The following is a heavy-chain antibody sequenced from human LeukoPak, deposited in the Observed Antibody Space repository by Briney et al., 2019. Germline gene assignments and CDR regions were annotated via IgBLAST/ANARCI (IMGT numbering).Heavy chain of an antibody. CDR1: GGSISSNGYY. J-gene: IGHJ3*02. Sequence: SETPSLTRTVSGGSISSNGYYWGWIRQPPGKGLEWIGSIYYSGSTYYNPSLKSRVTISVDKSKNQFSLKLSSVTAADTAVYYCAREWSGAFDIWGQGTMVTVSS. CDR2: IYYSGST. CDR3: AREWSGAFDI. V-gene: IGHV4-39*07. D-gene: IGHD3-10*01.